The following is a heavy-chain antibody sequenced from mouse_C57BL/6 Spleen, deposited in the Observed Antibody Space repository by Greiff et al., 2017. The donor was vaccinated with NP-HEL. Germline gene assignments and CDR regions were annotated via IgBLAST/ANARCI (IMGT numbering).Heavy chain of an antibody. CDR3: ARSIITPPFAY. V-gene: IGHV1-59*01. D-gene: IGHD1-2*01. J-gene: IGHJ3*01. CDR1: GYTFTSYW. CDR2: IDPSDSYT. Sequence: QVQLQQPGAELVRPGTSVKLSCKASGYTFTSYWMHWVKQRPGQGLEWIGVIDPSDSYTNYNQKFKGKATLTVDTSSSTAYMQLSSLTSEDSAVYYCARSIITPPFAYWGQGTLVTVSA.